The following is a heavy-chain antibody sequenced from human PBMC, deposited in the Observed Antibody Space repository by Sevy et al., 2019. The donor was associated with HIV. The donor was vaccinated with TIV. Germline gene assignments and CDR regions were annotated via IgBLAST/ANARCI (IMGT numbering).Heavy chain of an antibody. D-gene: IGHD4-17*01. CDR3: ARDYYGDYAGEDAFDI. CDR1: GFTFSSYS. Sequence: GGSLRLSCAASGFTFSSYSMNWVRQAPGKGLEWVSSISSSSSHIYYADSVKGRFTISRDNAKNSLYLQMNSLRAEDTAVYYCARDYYGDYAGEDAFDIWGQGTMVTVSS. V-gene: IGHV3-21*01. J-gene: IGHJ3*02. CDR2: ISSSSSHI.